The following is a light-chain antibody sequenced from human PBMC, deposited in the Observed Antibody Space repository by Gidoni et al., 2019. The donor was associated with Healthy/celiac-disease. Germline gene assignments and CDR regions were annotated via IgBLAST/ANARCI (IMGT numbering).Light chain of an antibody. CDR3: QQRSNWPST. V-gene: IGKV3-11*01. Sequence: IVLTQSPATLSLSPGERATLSCRASQSVSSYLAWYQQKPGQAPRLLIYDASNMATGIPARFSGSGSGTDFTLTISSLEPEDFAVYYCQQRSNWPSTFGQGTKLEIK. J-gene: IGKJ2*01. CDR2: DAS. CDR1: QSVSSY.